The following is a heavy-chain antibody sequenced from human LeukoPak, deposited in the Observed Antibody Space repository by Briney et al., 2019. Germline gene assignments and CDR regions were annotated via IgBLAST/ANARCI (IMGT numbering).Heavy chain of an antibody. CDR3: ARETGSAVGSTDFDY. D-gene: IGHD4-17*01. V-gene: IGHV4-4*02. Sequence: GSLRLSCAASGFTFSNYWMSWVRQPPGKGLEWIGEIYHSGSPNYNPSLKSRVTISVDKSRNHFSLNLSSVTAADTAVYYCARETGSAVGSTDFDYWGQGTLVTVSS. CDR2: IYHSGSP. CDR1: GFTFSNYW. J-gene: IGHJ4*02.